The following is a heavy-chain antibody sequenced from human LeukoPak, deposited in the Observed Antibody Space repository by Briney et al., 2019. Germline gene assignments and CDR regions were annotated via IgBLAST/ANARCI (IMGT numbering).Heavy chain of an antibody. D-gene: IGHD3-3*01. Sequence: SVKVSCKAFGFTFTSSAMQWVRQARGQRLEWIGWIVVGSGNTNYAQKFQERVTITRDMSTSTAYMELSSLRSEDTAVYYCAATNYDFWSGMSGFDPWGQGTLVTVSS. CDR3: AATNYDFWSGMSGFDP. CDR1: GFTFTSSA. J-gene: IGHJ5*02. CDR2: IVVGSGNT. V-gene: IGHV1-58*02.